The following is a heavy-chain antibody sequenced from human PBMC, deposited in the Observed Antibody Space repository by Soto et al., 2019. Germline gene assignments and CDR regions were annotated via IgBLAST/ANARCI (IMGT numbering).Heavy chain of an antibody. CDR3: ARTPTYYYYYGMDV. CDR2: IDWDDDK. CDR1: GFSLSTSGMC. D-gene: IGHD4-17*01. Sequence: SGPTLVNPTQTLTLTCTFSGFSLSTSGMCVSWIRQPPGKALEWLARIDWDDDKYYSTSLKTRLTISKDTTKNQVVLTMTNMDPVDTATYYCARTPTYYYYYGMDVWGQGTTVTVSS. J-gene: IGHJ6*02. V-gene: IGHV2-70*11.